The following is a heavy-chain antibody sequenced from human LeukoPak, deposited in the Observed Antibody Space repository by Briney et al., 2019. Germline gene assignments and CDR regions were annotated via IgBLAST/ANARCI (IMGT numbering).Heavy chain of an antibody. J-gene: IGHJ3*02. CDR2: IYYSGST. V-gene: IGHV4-59*01. CDR3: ARRSGPGAFDI. CDR1: GGSISSYY. Sequence: SETLSLTCTVSGGSISSYYWSWIRQPPGKGLEWIGYIYYSGSTNYNPSLKSRVTISVDTSKNQCSLKLSSVTAADTAVYYCARRSGPGAFDIWGQGTMVTVSS.